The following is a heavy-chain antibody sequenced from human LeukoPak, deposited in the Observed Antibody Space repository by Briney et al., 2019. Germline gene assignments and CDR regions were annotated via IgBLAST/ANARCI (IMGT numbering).Heavy chain of an antibody. CDR3: ARDLILTGYYHDY. CDR2: IKQDGSEK. D-gene: IGHD3-9*01. Sequence: GGSLRLSCAASGSTFSSYWMSWVRQAPGKGLEWVANIKQDGSEKYYVDSVKGRFTISRDNAKNSLYLQMNSLRAEDTAVYYCARDLILTGYYHDYWGQGTLVTVSS. CDR1: GSTFSSYW. J-gene: IGHJ4*02. V-gene: IGHV3-7*01.